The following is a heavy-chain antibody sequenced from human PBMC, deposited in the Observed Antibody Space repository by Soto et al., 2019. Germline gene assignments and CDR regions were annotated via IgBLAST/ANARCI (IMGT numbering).Heavy chain of an antibody. CDR3: ARGDGALDV. D-gene: IGHD3-10*01. Sequence: EVQLVESGGGLVQPGGSLRLSCAASGFIVSSNYMSWVRQAPGKGLEWVSVIYTSGSTYYADSVKGRFTISRDNSKNIVYLKMNSLRAEDTAVYYCARGDGALDVWGQGTLVTVS. CDR2: IYTSGST. CDR1: GFIVSSNY. J-gene: IGHJ3*01. V-gene: IGHV3-66*01.